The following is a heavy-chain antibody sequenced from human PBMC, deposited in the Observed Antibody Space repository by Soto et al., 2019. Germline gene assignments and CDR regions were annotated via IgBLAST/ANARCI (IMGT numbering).Heavy chain of an antibody. CDR1: GGSVSSNSAA. CDR2: TYYRSKWYN. V-gene: IGHV6-1*01. D-gene: IGHD5-12*01. J-gene: IGHJ6*02. CDR3: ARWEIVATIHGMDV. Sequence: SQTLSLTCAISGGSVSSNSAAWNWIRQSPSRGLEWLGRTYYRSKWYNDYAVSVKSRITINPDTSKNQFSLQLNSVTPEDTAVYYCARWEIVATIHGMDVWGQGTTVTVSS.